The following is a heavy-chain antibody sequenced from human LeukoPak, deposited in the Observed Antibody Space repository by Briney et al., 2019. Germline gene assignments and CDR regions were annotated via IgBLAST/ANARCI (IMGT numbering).Heavy chain of an antibody. CDR1: GGSISRSNYY. CDR2: IYYSGST. J-gene: IGHJ4*02. D-gene: IGHD6-6*01. Sequence: PSETLSLTCTVSGGSISRSNYYWGWIRQPPGKGLEWIGSIYYSGSTYYNPSLKSRVTISVDTSKNQFSLKLSSVTAADTAVYYCASLAARLSFDYWGQGTLVIVSS. V-gene: IGHV4-39*01. CDR3: ASLAARLSFDY.